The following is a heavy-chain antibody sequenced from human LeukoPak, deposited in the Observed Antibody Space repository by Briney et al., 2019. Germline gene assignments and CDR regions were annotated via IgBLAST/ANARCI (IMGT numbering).Heavy chain of an antibody. CDR3: AELGITMIGGV. CDR2: ISSSGSTI. Sequence: GGSLRLSSAASGFTFCSYAMSWVRQAPGKGLEWGSYISSSGSTIYYADSVKGRFTISRDNAKNSLYLQMNSLRADDTAVYYCAELGITMIGGVWGKGTTVTVSS. V-gene: IGHV3-48*03. CDR1: GFTFCSYA. J-gene: IGHJ6*04. D-gene: IGHD3-10*02.